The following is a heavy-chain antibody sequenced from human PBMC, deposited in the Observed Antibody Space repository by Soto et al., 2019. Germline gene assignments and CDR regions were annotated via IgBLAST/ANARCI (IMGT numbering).Heavy chain of an antibody. Sequence: PGGSLRLSCVASGFTFSRYWLTWVRQAPGKGLEWLANIKADGSEIYYVDSVKGRFTTSRDNAKNSLYLQMNSLRADDTAVYYCARVVSGRDYGDSIDCWGRGTLVTVSS. D-gene: IGHD4-17*01. CDR1: GFTFSRYW. V-gene: IGHV3-7*03. CDR3: ARVVSGRDYGDSIDC. J-gene: IGHJ4*02. CDR2: IKADGSEI.